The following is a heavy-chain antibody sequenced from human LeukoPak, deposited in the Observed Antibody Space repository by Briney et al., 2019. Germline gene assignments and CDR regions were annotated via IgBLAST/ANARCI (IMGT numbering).Heavy chain of an antibody. V-gene: IGHV1-2*02. CDR3: ARGLNYFDWLLPDY. CDR2: INPNSGGT. J-gene: IGHJ4*02. D-gene: IGHD3-9*01. CDR1: GYTFTGYY. Sequence: ASVKVSCKASGYTFTGYYMHWVRQAPGQGLEWMGWINPNSGGTNYAQKFQGRVTMTRDTSISTAYMELSSLRSEDTAVYYCARGLNYFDWLLPDYWGQGTLVTVSS.